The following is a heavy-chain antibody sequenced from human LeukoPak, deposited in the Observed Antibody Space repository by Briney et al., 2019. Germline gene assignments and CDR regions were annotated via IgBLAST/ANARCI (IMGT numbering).Heavy chain of an antibody. J-gene: IGHJ3*02. D-gene: IGHD2-15*01. CDR1: GGSISSGSYY. V-gene: IGHV4-61*02. CDR3: ARPDGNAFDI. Sequence: SQTLSLTCTVSGGSISSGSYYWSWIRQPAGKGLEWIGRIYTSGSTNYNPSLKSRVTISVDTSKNQFSLKLSPVTAADTAVYYCARPDGNAFDIWGQGTMVTVSS. CDR2: IYTSGST.